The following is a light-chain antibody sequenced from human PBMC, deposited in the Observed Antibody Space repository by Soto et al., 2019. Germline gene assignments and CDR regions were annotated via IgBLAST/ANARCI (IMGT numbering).Light chain of an antibody. J-gene: IGKJ3*01. Sequence: EIVLTQSPDTLSLSPGERVTLSCRASQSISSIYLAWYQQKPGQAPRLLVYGASSRATGIPDRFSGSGSGTDFTLTITRLEPEDSAVYYCQQFDDSPFTCGPGTKVDIK. CDR1: QSISSIY. CDR3: QQFDDSPFT. CDR2: GAS. V-gene: IGKV3-20*01.